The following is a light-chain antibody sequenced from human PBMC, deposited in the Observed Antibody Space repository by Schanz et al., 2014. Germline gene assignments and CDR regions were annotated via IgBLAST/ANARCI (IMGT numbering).Light chain of an antibody. CDR1: SSDVGGYNY. V-gene: IGLV2-14*03. CDR3: CSYAGSYTYV. J-gene: IGLJ1*01. CDR2: DVS. Sequence: QSALTQPASVSGSPGQSITISCTGTSSDVGGYNYVSWYQQYPGKAPKLMIYDVSNRPSGVSNRFSGSKSGNTASLTISGLQAEDEGDYYCCSYAGSYTYVFGTGTKLTVL.